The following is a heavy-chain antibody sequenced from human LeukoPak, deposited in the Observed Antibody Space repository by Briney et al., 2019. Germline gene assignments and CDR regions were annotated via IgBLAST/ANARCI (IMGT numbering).Heavy chain of an antibody. V-gene: IGHV1-2*02. D-gene: IGHD6-13*01. J-gene: IGHJ5*02. CDR1: GYTFTGYY. Sequence: GASVKVSCKASGYTFTGYYMHWVRQAPGQGLEWMGWINPNSGGTNYAQKFQGRVTMTRDTSISTAYMELSRLRSDDTAVYYCARGTAAGTNWFDPWGQGTLVTVSS. CDR2: INPNSGGT. CDR3: ARGTAAGTNWFDP.